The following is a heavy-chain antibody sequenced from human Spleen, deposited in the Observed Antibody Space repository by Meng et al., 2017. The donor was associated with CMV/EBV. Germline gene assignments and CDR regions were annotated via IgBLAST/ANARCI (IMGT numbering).Heavy chain of an antibody. V-gene: IGHV3-21*01. CDR2: ISRSSSYT. CDR3: AGEVFNGGSYYPDAFDI. J-gene: IGHJ3*02. CDR1: GFTFSSYN. Sequence: GGSLRLSCAASGFTFSSYNMNWVRQAPGKGLEWVSSISRSSSYTYYADSVKGRFTISRDNAKNSLYLQMNSLRAEDTAVYYCAGEVFNGGSYYPDAFDIWGQGTLVTVSS. D-gene: IGHD1-26*01.